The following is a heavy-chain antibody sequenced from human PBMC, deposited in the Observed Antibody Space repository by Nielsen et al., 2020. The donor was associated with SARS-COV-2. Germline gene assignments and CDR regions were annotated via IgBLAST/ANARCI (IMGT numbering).Heavy chain of an antibody. D-gene: IGHD1-1*01. CDR2: INPSGGST. V-gene: IGHV1-46*01. CDR1: GYTFTSYY. J-gene: IGHJ6*03. CDR3: ARAWAELEPWTYYYYYYMDV. Sequence: ASVKVSCKASGYTFTSYYMHWVRQAPGQGLEWMGIINPSGGSTSYAQKFQGRVTMTRDTSTSTVYMELSSLRSEDTAVYYCARAWAELEPWTYYYYYYMDVWGKGTTVAVSS.